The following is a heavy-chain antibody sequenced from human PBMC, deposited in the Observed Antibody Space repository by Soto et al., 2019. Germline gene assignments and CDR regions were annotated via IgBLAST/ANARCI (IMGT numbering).Heavy chain of an antibody. Sequence: EVQLVESGGGLVKPGGSLRLSCAASGFTFSSYSMNWVRQAPGKGLEWVSSISSSSSYIYYADSVKGRFTISRDNAKNSLYLQMNSLRAEDMAVYYCARDGPSIMVYASFDYWGQGTLVTVSS. V-gene: IGHV3-21*01. CDR1: GFTFSSYS. CDR3: ARDGPSIMVYASFDY. D-gene: IGHD2-8*01. CDR2: ISSSSSYI. J-gene: IGHJ4*02.